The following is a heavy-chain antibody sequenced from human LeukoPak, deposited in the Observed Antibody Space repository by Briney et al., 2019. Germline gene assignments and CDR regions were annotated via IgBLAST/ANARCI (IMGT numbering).Heavy chain of an antibody. CDR3: ARCSYYYGSGLDY. D-gene: IGHD3-10*01. CDR1: GFTVSSNY. Sequence: GGSLRLSCAASGFTVSSNYMSWVRQAPGKGLEWVSVIYSGGSTYYADSVKGRFTISRDNSKNTPYLQMNSLRAEDTAVYYCARCSYYYGSGLDYWGQGTLVTVSS. J-gene: IGHJ4*02. V-gene: IGHV3-66*01. CDR2: IYSGGST.